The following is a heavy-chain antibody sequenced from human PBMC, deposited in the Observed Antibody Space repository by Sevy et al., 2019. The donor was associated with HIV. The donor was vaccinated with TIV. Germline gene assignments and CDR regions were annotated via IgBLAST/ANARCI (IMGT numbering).Heavy chain of an antibody. CDR2: ISGSGGST. CDR3: ANRYSSGWYGY. CDR1: GFTFSSYA. V-gene: IGHV3-23*01. Sequence: GGSLRLSCAASGFTFSSYAMSWVRQAPGKGLEWVSAISGSGGSTYYADSVKGRFTISRDNTKNTLYLQMNSLRAEDTAVYYCANRYSSGWYGYWGQGTLVTVSS. J-gene: IGHJ4*02. D-gene: IGHD6-19*01.